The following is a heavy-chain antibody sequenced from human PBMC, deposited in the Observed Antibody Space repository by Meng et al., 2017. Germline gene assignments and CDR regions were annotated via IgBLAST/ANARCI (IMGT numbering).Heavy chain of an antibody. CDR3: ARGSYSFDS. J-gene: IGHJ4*02. D-gene: IGHD1-26*01. CDR1: GDSVSSNSAA. V-gene: IGHV6-1*01. Sequence: QIQLLHSGPGLVKPSQTLSLICAISGDSVSSNSAAWNWSRQSPSRGLEWLGRAYYRSKWYHDYAESVKSRISIDPDTSKNQFSLQLRSVTPEDSAVYYCARGSYSFDSWGQRTLVTVSS. CDR2: AYYRSKWYH.